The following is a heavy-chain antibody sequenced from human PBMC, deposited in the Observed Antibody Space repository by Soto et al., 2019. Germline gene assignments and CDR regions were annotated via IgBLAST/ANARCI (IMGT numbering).Heavy chain of an antibody. CDR2: IIPIFGTA. V-gene: IGHV1-69*01. D-gene: IGHD4-4*01. CDR1: GGTFSSYA. J-gene: IGHJ6*02. Sequence: VQLVQSGAEVKKPGSSVKVSCKASGGTFSSYAISWVRQAPGQGLEWMGGIIPIFGTANYAQKFQGRVTITADESTSTAYMELSSLRSEDTAVYYCARFDYSYPNYYYYYGMDVWSQGTTVTVSS. CDR3: ARFDYSYPNYYYYYGMDV.